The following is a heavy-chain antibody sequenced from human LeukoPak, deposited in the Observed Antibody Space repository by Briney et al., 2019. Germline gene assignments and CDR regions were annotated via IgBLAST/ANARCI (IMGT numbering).Heavy chain of an antibody. V-gene: IGHV1-69*04. CDR3: ARAAALGGSVTHIDY. CDR2: IIPILGIA. Sequence: SSVKVSCKASGGTFSSYAISWVRQAPGQGLEWMGRIIPILGIANYAQKFQGRVTITADKSTSTAYMELSSLRSEDTAVYYCARAAALGGSVTHIDYWGQGTLVTVSS. CDR1: GGTFSSYA. D-gene: IGHD3-16*01. J-gene: IGHJ4*02.